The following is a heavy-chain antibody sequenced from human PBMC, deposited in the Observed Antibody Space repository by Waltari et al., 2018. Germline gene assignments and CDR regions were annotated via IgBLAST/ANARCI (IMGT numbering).Heavy chain of an antibody. CDR2: IYPGDSDT. V-gene: IGHV5-51*03. Sequence: DVQLVQSGAEVKKSGDSLKISCQSFGYTFTDYWIGWVRQVTGKGLEWVGIIYPGDSDTRYSPSFEGQVTISADWSTSTAFLKWNSLTPSDTGIYYCARLALSSRPFGNPTYFDPWGHGTQVTVSS. CDR3: ARLALSSRPFGNPTYFDP. CDR1: GYTFTDYW. D-gene: IGHD3-10*01. J-gene: IGHJ5*02.